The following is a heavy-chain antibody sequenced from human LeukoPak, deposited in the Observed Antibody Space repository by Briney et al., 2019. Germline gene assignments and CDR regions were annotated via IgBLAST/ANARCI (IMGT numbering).Heavy chain of an antibody. CDR1: GLTFSNYE. V-gene: IGHV3-48*03. CDR3: ARDAEYQLLYDAFDM. J-gene: IGHJ3*02. Sequence: GGSPRLSCAASGLTFSNYEMKSVRHAPGRGLGWVSYISSSGSTIYYADSVKGRFTISRDNPKNLLYLQMNSLRAEDTAVYYCARDAEYQLLYDAFDMWGRGTMVTVSS. D-gene: IGHD2-2*01. CDR2: ISSSGSTI.